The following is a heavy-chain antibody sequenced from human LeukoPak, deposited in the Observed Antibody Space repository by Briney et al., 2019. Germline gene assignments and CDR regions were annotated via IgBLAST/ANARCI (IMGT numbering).Heavy chain of an antibody. V-gene: IGHV3-30-3*01. CDR2: ISYDGSNK. CDR3: ARDSDAPGDY. CDR1: GFTFSSYA. J-gene: IGHJ4*02. Sequence: GRSLRLSCAASGFTFSSYAMHWVRQAPGKGLEWVAVISYDGSNKYYVDSVKGRFTISRDNSKNTLYLQMNSLRAEDTAVYYCARDSDAPGDYWGQGTLVTVSS.